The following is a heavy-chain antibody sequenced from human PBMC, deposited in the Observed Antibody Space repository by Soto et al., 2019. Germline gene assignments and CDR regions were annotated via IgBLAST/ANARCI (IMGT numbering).Heavy chain of an antibody. CDR2: TSYSGIT. V-gene: IGHV4-59*08. Sequence: SETLSLTCFVSGGSVTSHHWSWIRQFPGQGLEWIAYTSYSGITYYNPSLKSRVTISVDTSKNQFSLKLTSVTAADTAVYYCARHGSNWGQGTLVTVSS. CDR3: ARHGSN. CDR1: GGSVTSHH. J-gene: IGHJ4*02.